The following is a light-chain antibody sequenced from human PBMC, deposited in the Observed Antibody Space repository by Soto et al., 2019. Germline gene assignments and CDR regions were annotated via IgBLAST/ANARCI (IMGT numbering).Light chain of an antibody. J-gene: IGKJ1*01. Sequence: DIQMTQSPTTLSGSVGDRFTITCRASQTISSWLAWYQQKPGKAPKLLIYKASTLKSGVPSRFSGSGSGTEFTLTISSLQPDDFATYYCQHYNSYSEPFGQGTKL. CDR2: KAS. CDR1: QTISSW. V-gene: IGKV1-5*03. CDR3: QHYNSYSEP.